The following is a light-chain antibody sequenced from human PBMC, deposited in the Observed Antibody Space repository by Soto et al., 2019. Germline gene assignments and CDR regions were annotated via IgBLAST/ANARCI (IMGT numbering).Light chain of an antibody. CDR3: SSYSSSSYVI. J-gene: IGLJ2*01. Sequence: QSALTQPASVSGSPGQSITISCTGTTSDVGAYNYVSWYQQHPGEAPRLMIYDVSYRPSGVSNRFSGSTSGNTASLTISGLRAEDEADYYCSSYSSSSYVIFGGGTKLTVL. CDR2: DVS. CDR1: TSDVGAYNY. V-gene: IGLV2-14*01.